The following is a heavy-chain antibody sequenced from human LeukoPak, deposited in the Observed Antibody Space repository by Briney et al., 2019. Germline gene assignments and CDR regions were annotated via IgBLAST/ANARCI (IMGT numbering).Heavy chain of an antibody. D-gene: IGHD2-8*02. J-gene: IGHJ5*02. Sequence: GASVKVSCKASGNTFTSYGISWVRQAPGQGLEWMGWISAHNGYTNYAEKFQGRVTMTTDTSTSTAYMELRSLRSDDTAVYYCARDQLHPPGRGVGWFDPWGQGTLVTVSS. CDR2: ISAHNGYT. CDR1: GNTFTSYG. V-gene: IGHV1-18*01. CDR3: ARDQLHPPGRGVGWFDP.